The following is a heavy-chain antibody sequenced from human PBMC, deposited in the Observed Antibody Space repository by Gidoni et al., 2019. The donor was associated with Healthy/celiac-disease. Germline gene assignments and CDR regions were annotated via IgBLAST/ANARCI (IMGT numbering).Heavy chain of an antibody. CDR2: INHSGST. CDR1: GGSFSGYY. J-gene: IGHJ3*02. V-gene: IGHV4-34*01. CDR3: ARGGSRWDDAFDI. Sequence: QVQLQQWGAGLLKPAETLSLTCAVYGGSFSGYYWSWIRRPPGKGLEWIGEINHSGSTNYNPSLKSRVTISVDTSKNQFSLKLSSVTAADTAVYSCARGGSRWDDAFDIWGQGTMVTVSS. D-gene: IGHD1-26*01.